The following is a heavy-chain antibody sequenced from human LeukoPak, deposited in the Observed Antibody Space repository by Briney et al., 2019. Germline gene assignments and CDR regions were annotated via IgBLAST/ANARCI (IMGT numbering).Heavy chain of an antibody. V-gene: IGHV4-31*03. CDR3: ARGRYYGSGSYPY. CDR1: GGSISSGGYY. D-gene: IGHD3-10*01. CDR2: IYYSGST. Sequence: SETLSLTCTVSGGSISSGGYYWSWIRQHPGKGLEWIGYIYYSGSTYYNPSLKSRVTISVDTSKNQFSLKLSSVTAADTAVYYCARGRYYGSGSYPYWGQGTLVTVSS. J-gene: IGHJ4*02.